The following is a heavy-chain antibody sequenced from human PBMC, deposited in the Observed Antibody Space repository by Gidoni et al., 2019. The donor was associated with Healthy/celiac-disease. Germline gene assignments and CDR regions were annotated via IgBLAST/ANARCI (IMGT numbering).Heavy chain of an antibody. CDR3: ARGHYYYGSGSPKYYFDY. CDR1: GGSISSSSYY. V-gene: IGHV4-39*01. J-gene: IGHJ4*02. D-gene: IGHD3-10*01. CDR2: IYYSGST. Sequence: QLQLQESGPGLVKPSETLSLTCTVSGGSISSSSYYWGWIRQPPVKGLEWIGSIYYSGSTYYSPSLKSRVTISVNTSKNQFSLKLSSVTAADTAGDYCARGHYYYGSGSPKYYFDYWGQGTLVTVSS.